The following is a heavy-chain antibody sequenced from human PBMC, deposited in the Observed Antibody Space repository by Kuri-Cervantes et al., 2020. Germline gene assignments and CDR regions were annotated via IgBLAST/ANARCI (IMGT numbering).Heavy chain of an antibody. CDR1: GFTFSSYS. J-gene: IGHJ4*02. CDR3: AREGLEHGAWFGELFGIDY. D-gene: IGHD3-10*01. Sequence: GGSLRLSCAASGFTFSSYSMNWVRQAPGKGLEGVSSISSSSSYIYYADSVKGRFTISRDNAKNSLYLQMNSLRAEDTAVYYCAREGLEHGAWFGELFGIDYWGQGTLVTVSS. CDR2: ISSSSSYI. V-gene: IGHV3-21*01.